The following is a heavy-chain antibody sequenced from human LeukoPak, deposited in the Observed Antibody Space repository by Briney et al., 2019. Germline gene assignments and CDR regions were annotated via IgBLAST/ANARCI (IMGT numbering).Heavy chain of an antibody. CDR2: INPNSGGT. CDR3: ARSVRITMVRGVITKPYYFDY. D-gene: IGHD3-10*01. J-gene: IGHJ4*02. Sequence: GASVKVSCKASGYTFTGYYMHWVRQAPGQGLEWMGWINPNSGGTNYAQKFQGRVTMTRDTSISTAYMELSRLRSDDTAVYYCARSVRITMVRGVITKPYYFDYWGQGTLVTVSS. CDR1: GYTFTGYY. V-gene: IGHV1-2*02.